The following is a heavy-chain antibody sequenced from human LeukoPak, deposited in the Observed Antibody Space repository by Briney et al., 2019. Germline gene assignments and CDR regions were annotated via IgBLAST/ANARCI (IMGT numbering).Heavy chain of an antibody. J-gene: IGHJ5*02. V-gene: IGHV1-46*01. CDR3: ARNVNSNYVLVVDWFDP. Sequence: ASVKVSCKASGYTFTSYYTHWVRQAPGQGLEWMGIINPSGGSTSYAQKFQGRVTMTRDTSTSTVYMELSSLRSEDTAVYYCARNVNSNYVLVVDWFDPWGQGTLVTVSS. D-gene: IGHD4-11*01. CDR2: INPSGGST. CDR1: GYTFTSYY.